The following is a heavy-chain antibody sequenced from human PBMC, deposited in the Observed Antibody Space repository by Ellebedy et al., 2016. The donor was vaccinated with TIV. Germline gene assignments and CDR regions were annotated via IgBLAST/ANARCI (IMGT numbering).Heavy chain of an antibody. V-gene: IGHV3-21*01. D-gene: IGHD4-17*01. CDR2: ISSGGSYI. CDR3: ARKVPAPTTVPPNWYFDL. CDR1: GFSITNNY. Sequence: GESLKISCAASGFSITNNYMNWVRQAPGKGLEWVSSISSGGSYIYYADSVKGRFTISRDNAKKSLYLQMNSLRAEDTAVYYCARKVPAPTTVPPNWYFDLWGRGTLVTVSS. J-gene: IGHJ2*01.